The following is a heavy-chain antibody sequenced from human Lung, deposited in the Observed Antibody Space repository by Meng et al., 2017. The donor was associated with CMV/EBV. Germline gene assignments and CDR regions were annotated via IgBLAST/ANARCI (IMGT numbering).Heavy chain of an antibody. CDR2: IYYSGST. CDR3: ARVGLFLEWLELNAFDF. Sequence: SXTXSLXCTVSGGSISSYYWSWIRQPPGKGLEWIGYIYYSGSTNYNPSLKSRVTISVDTSKNQFSLKLSSVTAADTAVYYCARVGLFLEWLELNAFDFLGQAXMVTVSS. CDR1: GGSISSYY. J-gene: IGHJ3*01. D-gene: IGHD3-3*01. V-gene: IGHV4-59*01.